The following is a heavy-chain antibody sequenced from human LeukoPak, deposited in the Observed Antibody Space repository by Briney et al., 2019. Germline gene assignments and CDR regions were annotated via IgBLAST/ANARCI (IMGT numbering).Heavy chain of an antibody. CDR1: GFSVSSYG. D-gene: IGHD2-15*01. CDR3: AQGCSCGCFPN. J-gene: IGHJ4*02. Sequence: GGSLRLSCAVSGFSVSSYGMSWVRQAPGKGLEWISVINLNGDTKYYADSVKGRFTISRDHSENTLYLHMDSLRSEDTAVYYCAQGCSCGCFPNWGQGSLVSVSS. CDR2: INLNGDTK. V-gene: IGHV3-23*01.